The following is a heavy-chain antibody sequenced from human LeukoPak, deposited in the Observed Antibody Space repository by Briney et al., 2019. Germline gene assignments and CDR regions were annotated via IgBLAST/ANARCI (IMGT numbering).Heavy chain of an antibody. CDR3: ARGSGYGYYWYFDL. CDR1: GFTFTTYS. V-gene: IGHV3-48*01. J-gene: IGHJ2*01. Sequence: GGSLRLSCAASGFTFTTYSMNWVRQAPGKGLEWVSYISASGSNIYYADSVKGRFTISRDNAKNSLYLQMNSLRAEDTAVYYCARGSGYGYYWYFDLWGRGTLVTVSS. CDR2: ISASGSNI. D-gene: IGHD5-12*01.